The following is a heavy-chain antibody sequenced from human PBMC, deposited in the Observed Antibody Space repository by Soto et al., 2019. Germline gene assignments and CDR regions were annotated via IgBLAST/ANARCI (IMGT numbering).Heavy chain of an antibody. CDR1: GGSFSGYY. Sequence: QVQLQQWGAGLLKPSETLSLTCAVYGGSFSGYYWSWIRQPPGKGLEWIGEINHSGSTNYSPSLKSRVTISVDTSKNQFSLKLSSVTAADTAVYYCARVRGVKYFDYWGQGTLVTVSS. V-gene: IGHV4-34*01. CDR2: INHSGST. D-gene: IGHD3-10*01. CDR3: ARVRGVKYFDY. J-gene: IGHJ4*02.